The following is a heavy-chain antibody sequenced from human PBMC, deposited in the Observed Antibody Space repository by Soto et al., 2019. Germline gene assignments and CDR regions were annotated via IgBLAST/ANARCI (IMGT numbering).Heavy chain of an antibody. CDR1: GFTYSKYT. J-gene: IGHJ4*02. CDR2: ISHDGSNK. CDR3: ARDRLRLGELSLLGYFDY. Sequence: GGSLRLCCAASGFTYSKYTMHGVRQAPGKGLEWVAAISHDGSNKYYGDSVKGRFTISRDNSKNTLSVQMSNLKSEDTAVYYCARDRLRLGELSLLGYFDYWGQGTLVTVSS. D-gene: IGHD3-16*02. V-gene: IGHV3-30-3*01.